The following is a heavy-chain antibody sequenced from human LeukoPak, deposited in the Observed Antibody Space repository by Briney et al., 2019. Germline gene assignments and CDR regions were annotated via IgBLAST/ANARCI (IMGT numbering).Heavy chain of an antibody. D-gene: IGHD1-26*01. CDR1: GGSLSSHY. V-gene: IGHV4-59*11. Sequence: SETLSLTCTVSGGSLSSHYWSWIRQPPGEGLEWIGSVYYSGSTDYNPSLKSRVTMSVDTSKNQFSLKLNSVTAADTAVYFCARERMGARTFVYWGQGTRVTVSS. CDR3: ARERMGARTFVY. J-gene: IGHJ4*02. CDR2: VYYSGST.